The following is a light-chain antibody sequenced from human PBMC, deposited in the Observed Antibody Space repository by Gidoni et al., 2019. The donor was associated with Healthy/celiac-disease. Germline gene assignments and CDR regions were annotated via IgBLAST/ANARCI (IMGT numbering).Light chain of an antibody. V-gene: IGKV3-20*01. CDR1: QSVSSSY. Sequence: EIVLTQSPGTRSLSPGERATLSCRASQSVSSSYLAWYQQKPGQAPRLLIYGASSRATGIPDRFSGSGSGTDFTLTISRLEPEDFAVYYCQQYGSPWTFGQGTKVEIK. CDR2: GAS. J-gene: IGKJ1*01. CDR3: QQYGSPWT.